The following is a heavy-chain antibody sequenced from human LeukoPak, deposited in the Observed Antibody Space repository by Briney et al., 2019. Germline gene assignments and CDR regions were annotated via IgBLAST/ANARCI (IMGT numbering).Heavy chain of an antibody. CDR2: ITGSGDGT. V-gene: IGHV3-23*01. J-gene: IGHJ4*02. Sequence: GGSLRLSCAASGFTFSNYAMMRVRQAPGKRLEWISSITGSGDGTYYADSVRGRFTISRDNSENTLYLQVNSLRVEDTAVYFCVKGFVHPTYYFDYWGQGTLVTVSS. D-gene: IGHD3-10*01. CDR3: VKGFVHPTYYFDY. CDR1: GFTFSNYA.